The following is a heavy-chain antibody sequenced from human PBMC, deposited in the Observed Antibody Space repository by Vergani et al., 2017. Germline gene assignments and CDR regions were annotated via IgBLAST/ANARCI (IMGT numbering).Heavy chain of an antibody. J-gene: IGHJ6*03. Sequence: QVQLVQSGAEVKKPGSSVKVSCTASGGTFSSYAISWVRQAPGQGLEWMGGIIPIFGTANYAQKFQGRVTITADESTSTGYMELSSLRSEDTAVYYCARGGGYCSSTSCYTEEYYYYIDVWGKGTTVTVSS. CDR2: IIPIFGTA. CDR3: ARGGGYCSSTSCYTEEYYYYIDV. CDR1: GGTFSSYA. D-gene: IGHD2-2*02. V-gene: IGHV1-69*13.